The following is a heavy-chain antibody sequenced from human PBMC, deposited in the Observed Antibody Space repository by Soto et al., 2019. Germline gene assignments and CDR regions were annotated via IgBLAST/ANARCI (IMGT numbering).Heavy chain of an antibody. Sequence: SQTLSLTCAISGDSVSSNRAAWNWIRQSPSRGLEWLGRTYYRAKWYTDYAGSVRSRITINPATSMNQYSMQLNSVTPEYTAVYYCARAHWGSDVWYFDYWGQGTLVTVSS. CDR3: ARAHWGSDVWYFDY. J-gene: IGHJ4*02. CDR1: GDSVSSNRAA. D-gene: IGHD7-27*01. CDR2: TYYRAKWYT. V-gene: IGHV6-1*01.